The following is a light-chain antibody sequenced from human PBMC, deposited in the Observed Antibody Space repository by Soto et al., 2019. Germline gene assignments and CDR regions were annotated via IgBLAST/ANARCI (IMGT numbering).Light chain of an antibody. CDR1: SSDIGAYNF. V-gene: IGLV2-14*03. Sequence: QSALTQPASVSGSPGQSITISCTGTSSDIGAYNFVSWYQQHPGKAPKLMLYDVNIRPSGVSNRFSGSKSGNTASLTISGLQAEDEADYYCTSWTTITTMIFGGGTKLT. CDR3: TSWTTITTMI. J-gene: IGLJ2*01. CDR2: DVN.